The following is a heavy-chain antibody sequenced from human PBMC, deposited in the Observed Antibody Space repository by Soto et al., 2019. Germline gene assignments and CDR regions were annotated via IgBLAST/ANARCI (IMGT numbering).Heavy chain of an antibody. CDR2: IYKSATT. J-gene: IGHJ5*01. D-gene: IGHD7-27*01. V-gene: IGHV4-30-4*08. Sequence: TLSLTCSVSGDSISNLASFWAWIRQPPGQALEYIGYIYKSATTYYNPSFESRVAISVDTSKSQFSLNVTSVTAADTAVYFCARGRYCLTGRCFPNWFDSWGQGALVTVSS. CDR1: GDSISNLASF. CDR3: ARGRYCLTGRCFPNWFDS.